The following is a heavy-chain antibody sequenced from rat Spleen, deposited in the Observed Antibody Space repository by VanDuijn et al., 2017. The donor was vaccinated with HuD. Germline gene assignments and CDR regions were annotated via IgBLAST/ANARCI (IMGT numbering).Heavy chain of an antibody. CDR3: TTMSNWFVY. V-gene: IGHV5-7*01. J-gene: IGHJ3*01. Sequence: EVQLVESDGGLVQPGRSLKLSCAASGFTFSDYNMAWVRQAPKKGLEWVATITYDGSGTYYRDSVKGRFTISRDNAKSTLYLQMDSLRSEDTATYYCTTMSNWFVYWGQGTLVTVSS. CDR1: GFTFSDYN. CDR2: ITYDGSGT.